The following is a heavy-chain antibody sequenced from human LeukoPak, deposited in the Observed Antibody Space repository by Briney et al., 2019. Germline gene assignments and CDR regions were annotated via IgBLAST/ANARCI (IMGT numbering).Heavy chain of an antibody. Sequence: SETLSLTCTVSVGSISSYYWSWIRQPPGKGLEWLGYIYYSGSTNYNPSLKSRVTISVDTSKNQFSLKLSSVTAADTAVYYCARDLHDYYYYYGMDVWGQGTTVTVSS. J-gene: IGHJ6*02. CDR2: IYYSGST. CDR3: ARDLHDYYYYYGMDV. V-gene: IGHV4-59*01. CDR1: VGSISSYY.